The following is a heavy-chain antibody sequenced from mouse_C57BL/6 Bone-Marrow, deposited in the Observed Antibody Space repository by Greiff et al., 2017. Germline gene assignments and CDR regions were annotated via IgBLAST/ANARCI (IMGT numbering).Heavy chain of an antibody. D-gene: IGHD1-1*01. CDR1: GYTFTSYG. CDR2: IYPRSGNT. Sequence: VQLQQSGAELARPGASVKLSCKASGYTFTSYGISWVKQRTGQGLEWIGEIYPRSGNTYYNEKFKGKATLTADKSSSTAYMELRRLTSEDSSVYFCAYYYGSRRFADWGQGTLVTVSA. J-gene: IGHJ3*01. V-gene: IGHV1-81*01. CDR3: AYYYGSRRFAD.